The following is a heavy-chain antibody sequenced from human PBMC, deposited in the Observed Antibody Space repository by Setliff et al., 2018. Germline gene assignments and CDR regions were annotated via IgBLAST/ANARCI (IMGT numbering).Heavy chain of an antibody. Sequence: GGSLRLSCAASGFTFSTYRMHWVRQAPGKGLEWVAVIWDDGGNKYHADSVKGRFTISRDNSKNTLYLQMNSLRPEDTAVYYCARTCSGSGCYAGLEFWGQGTLVTVSS. V-gene: IGHV3-33*08. D-gene: IGHD2-15*01. CDR1: GFTFSTYR. CDR2: IWDDGGNK. J-gene: IGHJ4*02. CDR3: ARTCSGSGCYAGLEF.